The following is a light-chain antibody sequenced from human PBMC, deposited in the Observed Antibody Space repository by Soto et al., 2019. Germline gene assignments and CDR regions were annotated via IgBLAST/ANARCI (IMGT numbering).Light chain of an antibody. CDR1: QSVSTS. J-gene: IGKJ5*01. V-gene: IGKV3-11*01. Sequence: ERVFTQSAATLSLSPGERATLSGGASQSVSTSLAWYQQNPGQAPRLLIHDASTRATGIPVRFSGSGSGTDFTLTIDSLEPEDFAVYYCQQRSDWPSITFGQGTRLESK. CDR2: DAS. CDR3: QQRSDWPSIT.